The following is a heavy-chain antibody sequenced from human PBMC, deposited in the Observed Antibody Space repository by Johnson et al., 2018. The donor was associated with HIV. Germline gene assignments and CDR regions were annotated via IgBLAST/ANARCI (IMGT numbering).Heavy chain of an antibody. CDR3: ARGGVIHDAFDI. Sequence: QMQLVESGGGVVKPGGSLRLSCAASGFTFSDFSMTWIRQAPGKGLEWVAVISYDGSNKYYADSVKGRFTISRDNSKNTLYLQMNSLRAEDTAVYYCARGGVIHDAFDIWGQGTMVTLSS. D-gene: IGHD3-3*01. J-gene: IGHJ3*02. CDR2: ISYDGSNK. CDR1: GFTFSDFS. V-gene: IGHV3-30-3*01.